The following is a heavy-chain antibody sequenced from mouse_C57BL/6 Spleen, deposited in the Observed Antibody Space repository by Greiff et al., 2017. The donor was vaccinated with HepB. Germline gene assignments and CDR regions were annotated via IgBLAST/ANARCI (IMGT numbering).Heavy chain of an antibody. D-gene: IGHD1-1*01. CDR3: ARHLLLRYYAMDY. J-gene: IGHJ4*01. Sequence: EVQVVESGGGLVKPGGSLKLSCAASGFTFSDYGMHWVRQAPEKGLEWVAYISSGSSTIYYADTVKGRFTISRDNAKNTLFLQMTSLRSEDTAMYYCARHLLLRYYAMDYWGQGTSVTVSS. CDR2: ISSGSSTI. CDR1: GFTFSDYG. V-gene: IGHV5-17*01.